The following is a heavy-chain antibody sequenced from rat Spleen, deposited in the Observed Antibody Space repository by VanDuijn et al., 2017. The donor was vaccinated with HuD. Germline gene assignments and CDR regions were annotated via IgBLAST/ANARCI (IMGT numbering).Heavy chain of an antibody. CDR2: ISITVDT. Sequence: QVQLKESGPGLVQPSESLSLTCTVSGFSLTNYSVSWVRQPSVNGPEWLAAISITVDTFYNSVLKSRLTISRDISRNQVLLRMNSLQIEDTAIYFCTKDYYGYNFDYWGQGVMVTVSS. CDR3: TKDYYGYNFDY. J-gene: IGHJ2*01. D-gene: IGHD1-9*01. CDR1: GFSLTNYS. V-gene: IGHV2-15*01.